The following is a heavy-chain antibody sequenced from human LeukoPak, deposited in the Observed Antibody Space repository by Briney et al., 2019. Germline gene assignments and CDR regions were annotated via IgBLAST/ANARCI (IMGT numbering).Heavy chain of an antibody. J-gene: IGHJ5*02. CDR2: IYYSGST. Sequence: SETLSLTCTVSGGSISSSSYYWGWIRQPPGKGLEWIGSIYYSGSTYYNPSLKSRVTISVDTSKNQFSLKPSSVTAADTAVYYCARGRGEGRGISMVRGVRAPSFNWFDPWGHGTLVTVSS. D-gene: IGHD3-10*01. V-gene: IGHV4-39*07. CDR1: GGSISSSSYY. CDR3: ARGRGEGRGISMVRGVRAPSFNWFDP.